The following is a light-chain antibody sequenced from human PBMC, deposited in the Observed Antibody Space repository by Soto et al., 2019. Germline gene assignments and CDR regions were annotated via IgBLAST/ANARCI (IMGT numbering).Light chain of an antibody. Sequence: EIVLTQSPGTLSLSPGDRATLSCRASQSLSRSSLAWYQQKPGRAPRLLIYGASSRATGIPDRFSGSGSGTDFTLTISRLEPEDFAVYYCQQYGSSPRTLGQGTKVEIK. CDR1: QSLSRSS. V-gene: IGKV3-20*01. CDR2: GAS. J-gene: IGKJ1*01. CDR3: QQYGSSPRT.